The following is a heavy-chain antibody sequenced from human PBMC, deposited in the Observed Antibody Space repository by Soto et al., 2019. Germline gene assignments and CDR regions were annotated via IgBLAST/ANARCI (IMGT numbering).Heavy chain of an antibody. CDR2: IYYSGST. CDR1: GGSVSSGSYY. J-gene: IGHJ5*02. CDR3: ARSLGYCSGGSCYHWFDP. D-gene: IGHD2-15*01. V-gene: IGHV4-61*01. Sequence: PSETLSLACTVSGGSVSSGSYYWSWIRQPPGEGLEWIGYIYYSGSTNYNPSLKSRVTISVDTSKNQFSLKLSSVTAADTAVYYCARSLGYCSGGSCYHWFDPWGQGTLVTVSS.